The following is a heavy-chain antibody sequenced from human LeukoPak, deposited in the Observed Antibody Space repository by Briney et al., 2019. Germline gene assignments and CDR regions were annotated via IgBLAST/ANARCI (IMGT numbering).Heavy chain of an antibody. CDR3: PKGRIGYDILTGYYISPTPQPPEY. CDR1: GFTFSSYG. J-gene: IGHJ4*02. CDR2: ISYDGSNK. V-gene: IGHV3-30*18. Sequence: GGSLRLSCAASGFTFSSYGMHWVRQAPGKGLEWVALISYDGSNKYYADSVKGRFTISRDNSKNTLYLQMNSLRAEDTVVYYCPKGRIGYDILTGYYISPTPQPPEYWGQGTLVTVSS. D-gene: IGHD3-9*01.